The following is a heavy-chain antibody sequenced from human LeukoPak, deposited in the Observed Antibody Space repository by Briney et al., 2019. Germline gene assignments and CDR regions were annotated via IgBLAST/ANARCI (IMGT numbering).Heavy chain of an antibody. CDR3: GSGRGSGSYSYYYYMDV. CDR1: GFTFSSYG. Sequence: GGSLRLSCAASGFTFSSYGMSWVRQAPGKGLEWVSAISGSGGSTYYADSVKGRFTISRDNSKNTLYLQMNSLRAEDTAVYYCGSGRGSGSYSYYYYMDVWGKGTTVTISS. D-gene: IGHD3-10*01. J-gene: IGHJ6*03. CDR2: ISGSGGST. V-gene: IGHV3-23*01.